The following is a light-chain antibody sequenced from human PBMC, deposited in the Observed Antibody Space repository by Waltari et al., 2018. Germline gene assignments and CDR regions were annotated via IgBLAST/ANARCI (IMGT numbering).Light chain of an antibody. J-gene: IGLJ2*01. Sequence: YELTQPPSVSVSPGQTATITCSGDYLEDKYVCWYQQKAGQSPVLVIQQDSRRPSGIPGRFSGSSSGNTATLTISGTQAMDEADYYCQAWDSSTDVVFGGGTRLTVL. CDR1: YLEDKY. V-gene: IGLV3-1*01. CDR3: QAWDSSTDVV. CDR2: QDS.